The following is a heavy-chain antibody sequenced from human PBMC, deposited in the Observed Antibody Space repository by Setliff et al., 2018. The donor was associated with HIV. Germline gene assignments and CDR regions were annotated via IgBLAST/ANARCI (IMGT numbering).Heavy chain of an antibody. CDR3: VRGLSTVDTAMGGLGY. CDR1: GYSFTSYG. CDR2: ISAYNGNK. Sequence: ASVKVSCKASGYSFTSYGISWVRQAPGQGLEWMGWISAYNGNKNYAQNLQDRVTMTTDTSTSTAYMELRSLRFDDTAVYYCVRGLSTVDTAMGGLGYWGQGTLVTVSS. V-gene: IGHV1-18*01. D-gene: IGHD5-18*01. J-gene: IGHJ4*02.